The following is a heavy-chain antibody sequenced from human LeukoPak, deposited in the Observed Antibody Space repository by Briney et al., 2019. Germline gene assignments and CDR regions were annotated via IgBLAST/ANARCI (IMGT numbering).Heavy chain of an antibody. V-gene: IGHV4-39*01. Sequence: SETLSLTCSVSGGSIRSSSHYWGWIRQPPGKGLEWIGSVFHSGSAYYNPSLKSRVTLFVDTSKNEFSLRLTSVTAADTAVFYCARLTWFWFVEYWGRGTLVSVPS. J-gene: IGHJ4*02. CDR2: VFHSGSA. CDR1: GGSIRSSSHY. CDR3: ARLTWFWFVEY. D-gene: IGHD3-3*01.